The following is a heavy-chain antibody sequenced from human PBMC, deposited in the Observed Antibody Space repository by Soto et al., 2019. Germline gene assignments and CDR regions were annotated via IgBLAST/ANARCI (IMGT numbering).Heavy chain of an antibody. V-gene: IGHV2-26*01. CDR2: IFSNDEK. J-gene: IGHJ5*02. CDR3: ARFRGWLFINWFDP. D-gene: IGHD3-22*01. CDR1: GFSLSNARMG. Sequence: SGPTLVNPTETLTLTCTVSGFSLSNARMGVSWIRQPPGKALEWLAHIFSNDEKSYSTSLKSRLTISKDTSKSQVVLTMTNMDPVDTATYYCARFRGWLFINWFDPWGQGTLVTVSS.